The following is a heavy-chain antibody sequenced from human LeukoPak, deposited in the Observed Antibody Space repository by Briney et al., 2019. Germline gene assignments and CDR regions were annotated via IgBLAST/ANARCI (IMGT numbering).Heavy chain of an antibody. J-gene: IGHJ3*02. Sequence: PGGSLRLSCAASGFNFSSFGVNWVRQGPGKGLEWVSGISFIISTWSADSVKGRFTIPRDNSKNTVYLQMNSLRDDDTAVYYCAKGTSSLNYDAFDIWGQGTLVTVSS. CDR2: ISFIIST. CDR3: AKGTSSLNYDAFDI. CDR1: GFNFSSFG. D-gene: IGHD6-19*01. V-gene: IGHV3-23*01.